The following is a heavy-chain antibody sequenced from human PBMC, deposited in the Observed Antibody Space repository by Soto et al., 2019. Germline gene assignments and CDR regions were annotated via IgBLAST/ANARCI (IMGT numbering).Heavy chain of an antibody. J-gene: IGHJ2*01. D-gene: IGHD3-22*01. V-gene: IGHV3-33*01. CDR2: IWYDGSNK. CDR3: ARPPPYYDSSGYYQNWYFDL. Sequence: QVQLVESGGGVVQPGRSLRLSCAASGFTFSSYGMHWVRQAPGKGLEWVAVIWYDGSNKYYADSVKGRFTISRDNSKNTLYLQMNSLRAEDTAVYYCARPPPYYDSSGYYQNWYFDLWGRGTLVTVSS. CDR1: GFTFSSYG.